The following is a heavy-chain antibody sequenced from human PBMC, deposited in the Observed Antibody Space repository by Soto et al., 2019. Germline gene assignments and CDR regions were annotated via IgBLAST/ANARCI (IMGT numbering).Heavy chain of an antibody. CDR3: ASEEENYYDSSGYYGVSY. D-gene: IGHD3-22*01. J-gene: IGHJ4*02. Sequence: GASVKVSCKASGGTFSSYAISWVRQAPGQGLEWMGGIIPIFGTANYAQKFQGRVTITADESTSTAYMELSSLRSEDTAVYYCASEEENYYDSSGYYGVSYWGQGTLVTVSS. CDR1: GGTFSSYA. CDR2: IIPIFGTA. V-gene: IGHV1-69*13.